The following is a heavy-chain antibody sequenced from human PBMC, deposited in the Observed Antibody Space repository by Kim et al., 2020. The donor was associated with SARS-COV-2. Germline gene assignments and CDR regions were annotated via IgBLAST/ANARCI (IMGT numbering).Heavy chain of an antibody. CDR1: GFTFSNYE. D-gene: IGHD3-10*01. V-gene: IGHV3-48*03. CDR2: ISSRGGSI. CDR3: AKDGSGSYSFDY. Sequence: GGSLRLSCAASGFTFSNYEMNWVRQAPGKGLEWVSFISSRGGSIYYADSVKGLFTISRDNAKNSLYLQMNSLRAEDTAVYYCAKDGSGSYSFDYWGQGTLVTVSS. J-gene: IGHJ4*02.